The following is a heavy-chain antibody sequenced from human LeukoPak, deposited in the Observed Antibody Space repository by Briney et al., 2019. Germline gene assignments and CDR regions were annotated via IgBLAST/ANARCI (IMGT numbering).Heavy chain of an antibody. CDR3: ARDPYGGSYFDY. CDR1: GFTFSSYA. J-gene: IGHJ4*02. CDR2: ISYDGSNK. D-gene: IGHD4-23*01. V-gene: IGHV3-30-3*01. Sequence: GRSLRLSCAASGFTFSSYAMHWVRQAPGKGLEWVAVISYDGSNKYYADSAKGRFTISRDNSKNTLYLQMNSLRAEDTAVYYCARDPYGGSYFDYWGQGTLVTVSS.